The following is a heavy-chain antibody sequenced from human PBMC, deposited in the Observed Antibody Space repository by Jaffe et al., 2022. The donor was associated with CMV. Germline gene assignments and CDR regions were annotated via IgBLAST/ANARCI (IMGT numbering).Heavy chain of an antibody. Sequence: EVQLVESGGGLVQPGRSLRLSCAASGFTFDDYAMHWVRQAPGKGLEWVSGISWNSGSIGYADSVKGRFTISRDNAKNSLYLQMNSLRAEDTALYYCAKDHHGGRSSGWYNWFDPWGQGTLVTVSS. J-gene: IGHJ5*02. CDR1: GFTFDDYA. CDR2: ISWNSGSI. D-gene: IGHD6-19*01. V-gene: IGHV3-9*01. CDR3: AKDHHGGRSSGWYNWFDP.